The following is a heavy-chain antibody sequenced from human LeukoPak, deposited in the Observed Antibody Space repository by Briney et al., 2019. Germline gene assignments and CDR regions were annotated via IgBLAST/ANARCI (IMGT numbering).Heavy chain of an antibody. CDR1: GGSFSGYY. D-gene: IGHD3-10*01. CDR2: INHSGST. V-gene: IGHV4-34*01. Sequence: PSETLSLTCAVYGGSFSGYYWSWIRQPPGKGLEWIGEINHSGSTNYNPSLKSRVTISVDTSKNQFSLKLSSVTAADTAVYYCAGALWGSGSYPFDYWGRGTLVTVSS. J-gene: IGHJ4*02. CDR3: AGALWGSGSYPFDY.